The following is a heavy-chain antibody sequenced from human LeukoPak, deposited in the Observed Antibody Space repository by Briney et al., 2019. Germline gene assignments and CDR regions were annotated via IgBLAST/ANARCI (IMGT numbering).Heavy chain of an antibody. V-gene: IGHV3-7*04. CDR3: AREGANGDYIAAGLATY. CDR1: GFTFSSYW. Sequence: GGSLRLSCAASGFTFSSYWMSWVRQAPGKGLEWVANIKQDGSEKYYVDSVKGRFTISRDNAKNSLYLQMNSLRAGDTAVYYCAREGANGDYIAAGLATYWGQGTLVTVSS. CDR2: IKQDGSEK. D-gene: IGHD4-17*01. J-gene: IGHJ4*02.